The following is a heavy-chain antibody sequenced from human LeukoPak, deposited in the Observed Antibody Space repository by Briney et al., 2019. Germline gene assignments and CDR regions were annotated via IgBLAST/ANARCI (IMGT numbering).Heavy chain of an antibody. D-gene: IGHD4-17*01. V-gene: IGHV1-3*01. CDR3: ARSPPLGDYDLGNHYYFDY. J-gene: IGHJ4*02. CDR2: INAGNGNT. Sequence: ASVKVSCKASGYTFTSYAMHWVRQAPGQRLEWMGWINAGNGNTKYSQKFQGRVTITRDTSAGTAYMELSSLRSEDTAVYYCARSPPLGDYDLGNHYYFDYWGQGTLVTVSS. CDR1: GYTFTSYA.